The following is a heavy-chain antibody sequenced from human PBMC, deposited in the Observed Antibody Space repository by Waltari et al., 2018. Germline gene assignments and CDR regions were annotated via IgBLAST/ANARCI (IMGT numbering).Heavy chain of an antibody. Sequence: EVQLVESGGGLVKPGGSLRLSCAASGFTFSNAWMSWVRQAPGTGLEWVGRIKSKTDGGTTDYAAPVKGRFTISRDDSKNTLYLQMNSLKTEDTAVYYCAREGGYCSSTSCLLYYYYYYGMDVWGQGTTVTVSS. J-gene: IGHJ6*02. CDR1: GFTFSNAW. CDR2: IKSKTDGGTT. V-gene: IGHV3-15*01. D-gene: IGHD2-2*01. CDR3: AREGGYCSSTSCLLYYYYYYGMDV.